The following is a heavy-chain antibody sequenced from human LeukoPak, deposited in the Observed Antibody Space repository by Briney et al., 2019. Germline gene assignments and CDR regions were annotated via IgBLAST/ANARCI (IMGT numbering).Heavy chain of an antibody. D-gene: IGHD3-22*01. CDR2: INHRGGT. CDR1: GGSSRGYF. CDR3: ARFPKYYYDSSAYYYAFDI. V-gene: IGHV4-34*01. J-gene: IGHJ3*02. Sequence: SETLSLTCAVYGGSSRGYFWSWVREPPGGGLECSGEINHRGGTNYTPPLTSRVTITVDPSKNQFFLKLNSVTAADTAVYYCARFPKYYYDSSAYYYAFDIWGQGTVVTVSS.